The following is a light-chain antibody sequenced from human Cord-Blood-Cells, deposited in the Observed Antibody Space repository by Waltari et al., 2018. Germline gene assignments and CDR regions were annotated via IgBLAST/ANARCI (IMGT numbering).Light chain of an antibody. CDR3: SSYTSSSTYV. CDR2: DVS. Sequence: QSALTQPASVSGSPGQSITISCTGTSSDVGGYNYVSWYQQHPGKAPRLMIYDVSQRPSGVSTRCSGSKSGNTASLTISGLQAEDEADYYCSSYTSSSTYVFGTGTKVTVL. V-gene: IGLV2-14*01. CDR1: SSDVGGYNY. J-gene: IGLJ1*01.